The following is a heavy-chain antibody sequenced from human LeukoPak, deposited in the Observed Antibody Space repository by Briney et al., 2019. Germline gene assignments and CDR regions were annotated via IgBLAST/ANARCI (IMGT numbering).Heavy chain of an antibody. Sequence: SGTLSLTCAVSGGSISSSNWWGWVRQPPGKGLEWIGKIYHSGSTYYNPSLKSRVTISVDTSKNQFSLKLSSVTAADTAVYYCARERTYYYDSSGLPYFDYWGQGTLVTVSS. V-gene: IGHV4-4*02. CDR3: ARERTYYYDSSGLPYFDY. J-gene: IGHJ4*02. CDR2: IYHSGST. CDR1: GGSISSSNW. D-gene: IGHD3-22*01.